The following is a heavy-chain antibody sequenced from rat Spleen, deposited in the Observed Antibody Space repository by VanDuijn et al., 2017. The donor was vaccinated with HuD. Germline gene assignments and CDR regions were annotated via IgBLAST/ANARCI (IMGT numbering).Heavy chain of an antibody. J-gene: IGHJ2*01. CDR1: GFTFSNYG. D-gene: IGHD4-3*01. V-gene: IGHV5S10*01. Sequence: EVQLVESGGGLVQPGRSLKLSCAASGFTFSNYGMAWVRQAPKKGLAWVATIIYDGSRTYYRDSVKGRFTISRANSENTVYLQMNSLRSEDTATYYCAVAGYGYWGQGVMVTVSS. CDR3: AVAGYGY. CDR2: IIYDGSRT.